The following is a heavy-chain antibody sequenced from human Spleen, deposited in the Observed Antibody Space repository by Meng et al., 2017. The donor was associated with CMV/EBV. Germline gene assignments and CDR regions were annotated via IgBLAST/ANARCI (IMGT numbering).Heavy chain of an antibody. D-gene: IGHD3-10*01. V-gene: IGHV1-46*01. Sequence: ASVKVSCKASGYTFTSYYIHWVRQAPGQGPEWMGIINPSGGSTVYAQRFQGRVTMTRDTSTSTVYMELSGLRSEDTAVYYCAREGGDYGSGSRTWAFDYWGQGTLVTVSS. CDR1: GYTFTSYY. J-gene: IGHJ4*02. CDR3: AREGGDYGSGSRTWAFDY. CDR2: INPSGGST.